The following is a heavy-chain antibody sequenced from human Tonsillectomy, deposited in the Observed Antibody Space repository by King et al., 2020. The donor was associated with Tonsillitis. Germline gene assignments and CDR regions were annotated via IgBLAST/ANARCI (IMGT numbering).Heavy chain of an antibody. J-gene: IGHJ5*02. V-gene: IGHV1-46*01. CDR1: GYTFTSYY. Sequence: QLVQSGAEVKKPGASVKVSCKASGYTFTSYYMHWVRQAPGQGLEWMGIINPSGGSTSYAQKFQGRDSMTRETPTSTVHMELSSLRSEDTAVYYWARGAVAGGIDPWGQGNLVTVSS. D-gene: IGHD6-19*01. CDR3: ARGAVAGGIDP. CDR2: INPSGGST.